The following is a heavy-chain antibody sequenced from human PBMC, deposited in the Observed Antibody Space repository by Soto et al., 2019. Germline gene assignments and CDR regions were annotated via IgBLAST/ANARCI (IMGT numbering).Heavy chain of an antibody. D-gene: IGHD2-2*01. Sequence: GGSLRLSCAASGFTFSSYWMSWVRQAPGKGLEWVANIKQDGSEKYYVDSVKGRFTISRDNAKNSLYLQMNSLRAEDTAVYYCARKYQLQESYVYYYYMDVWGKGTTVTVSS. CDR2: IKQDGSEK. J-gene: IGHJ6*03. V-gene: IGHV3-7*01. CDR3: ARKYQLQESYVYYYYMDV. CDR1: GFTFSSYW.